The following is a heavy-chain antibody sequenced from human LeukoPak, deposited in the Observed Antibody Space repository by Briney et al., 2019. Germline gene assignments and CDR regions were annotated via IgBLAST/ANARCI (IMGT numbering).Heavy chain of an antibody. Sequence: PGRSLRLSCAASGFTFSSYAMHWVRQAPGKGLEWVAVISYDGSNKYYADSVKGRFTISRDNSKNTLYLQMSSLRVEDTAVYYCARGITAGDFWGQGTLVIVPS. J-gene: IGHJ4*02. V-gene: IGHV3-30-3*01. CDR3: ARGITAGDF. CDR1: GFTFSSYA. CDR2: ISYDGSNK. D-gene: IGHD2-8*02.